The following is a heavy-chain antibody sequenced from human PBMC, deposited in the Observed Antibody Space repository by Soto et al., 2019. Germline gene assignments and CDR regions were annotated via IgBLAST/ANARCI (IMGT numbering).Heavy chain of an antibody. CDR3: ARVKGIYDYTYYYYGMDV. CDR1: GFTFSSYA. Sequence: PGGSLRLSCAASGFTFSSYAMHWVRQAPGKGLEWVAVISYDGSNKYYADSVKGRFTISRDNSKNTLYLQMNSLRAEDTAVYYCARVKGIYDYTYYYYGMDVWGQRTTVTLSS. J-gene: IGHJ6*02. D-gene: IGHD4-4*01. V-gene: IGHV3-30-3*01. CDR2: ISYDGSNK.